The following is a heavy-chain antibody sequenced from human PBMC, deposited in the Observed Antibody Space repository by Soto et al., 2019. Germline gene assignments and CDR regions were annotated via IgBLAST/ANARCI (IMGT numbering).Heavy chain of an antibody. V-gene: IGHV3-48*02. Sequence: VQLVESGGGLVQPGGSLRLSCAASGFTFSDYSMNWVRQAPGKGLEWVSYITSTSYTIYYADSVKGRFTISRDNAKNSLYLQMNSLRDEDTAVYYCARDYYDSSSYYSYWGQGTLVTVSS. CDR1: GFTFSDYS. CDR2: ITSTSYTI. D-gene: IGHD3-22*01. J-gene: IGHJ4*02. CDR3: ARDYYDSSSYYSY.